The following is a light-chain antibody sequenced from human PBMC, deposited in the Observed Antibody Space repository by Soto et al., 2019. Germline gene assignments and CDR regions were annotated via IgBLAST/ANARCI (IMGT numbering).Light chain of an antibody. Sequence: PSSVSASVGDRVTITCRASQAIDSWLAWYQQTPGEAPKLLIFTGSLLHSGVPPRFSCSGSGTDFTLTISSLQPEDFATYYCQQTLSFTPTFGQGTKVDIK. CDR2: TGS. CDR1: QAIDSW. J-gene: IGKJ1*01. V-gene: IGKV1-12*01. CDR3: QQTLSFTPT.